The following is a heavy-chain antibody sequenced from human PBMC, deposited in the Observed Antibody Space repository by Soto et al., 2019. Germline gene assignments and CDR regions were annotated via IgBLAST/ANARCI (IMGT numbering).Heavy chain of an antibody. D-gene: IGHD3-22*01. CDR3: ARATYYYDSSGYYGFDP. V-gene: IGHV3-7*03. Sequence: GGSLRLSCAASGFTFSNYWMSWVRQAPGKGLEWVANIKQNGNEKYYVDSVKGRFTISRDNARNSLYLQMNGLRPDDTAVYFCARATYYYDSSGYYGFDPWGQGTLVTVSS. J-gene: IGHJ5*02. CDR2: IKQNGNEK. CDR1: GFTFSNYW.